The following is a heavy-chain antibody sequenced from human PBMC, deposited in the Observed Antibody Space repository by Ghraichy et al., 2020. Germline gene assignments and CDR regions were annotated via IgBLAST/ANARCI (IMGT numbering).Heavy chain of an antibody. CDR2: ISSSSSYI. Sequence: GGSLRLSCAASGFTFSSYSMNWVRQAPGKGLEWVSSISSSSSYIYYADSVKGRFTISRDNAKNSLYLQMNSLRAEDTAVYYCASARRGSTSPYGMDVWGQGTTVTVSS. V-gene: IGHV3-21*06. CDR1: GFTFSSYS. J-gene: IGHJ6*02. CDR3: ASARRGSTSPYGMDV. D-gene: IGHD2-2*01.